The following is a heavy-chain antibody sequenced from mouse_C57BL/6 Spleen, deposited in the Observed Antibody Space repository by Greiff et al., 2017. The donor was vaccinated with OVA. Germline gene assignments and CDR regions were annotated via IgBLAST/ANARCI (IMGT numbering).Heavy chain of an antibody. CDR3: TRESYFDY. CDR1: GFTFSSYA. CDR2: ISRGGDYF. Sequence: EVKLMESGEGLVKPGGSLKLSCAASGFTFSSYAMSWVRQTPEKRLEWVAYISRGGDYFYYADTVTGRFTISRDKARNTLYLQKSSLKSEDTAMYYCTRESYFDYWGQGTTLTVSS. J-gene: IGHJ2*01. V-gene: IGHV5-9-1*02.